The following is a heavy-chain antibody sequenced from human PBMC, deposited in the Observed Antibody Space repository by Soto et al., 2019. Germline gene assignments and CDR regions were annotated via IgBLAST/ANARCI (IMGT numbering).Heavy chain of an antibody. J-gene: IGHJ4*02. CDR1: GFTFSNYA. D-gene: IGHD6-13*01. CDR3: AKDQGSSWYEIDY. V-gene: IGHV3-23*01. Sequence: PGGSLRLSCAASGFTFSNYAVPWVRQAPGKGLEWASTISGNGGSTYYADSVKGRFTISRDNSKNTLYLQMNSLRAEDTAVYYCAKDQGSSWYEIDYWGQGTLVTVSS. CDR2: ISGNGGST.